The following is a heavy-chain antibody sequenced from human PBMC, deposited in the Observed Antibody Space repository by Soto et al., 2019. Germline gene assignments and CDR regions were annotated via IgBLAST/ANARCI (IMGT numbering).Heavy chain of an antibody. CDR3: ARVPTGKYGVWNY. CDR2: INPGGSIT. V-gene: IGHV3-74*01. Sequence: LCCAASGLTFNISLMHWVRQDPGKGLVWVSRINPGGSITAYADSVKGRFTISRDNAKNTLYLQMNTLRGDDTAVYYCARVPTGKYGVWNYWGQGTLVTVSS. CDR1: GLTFNISL. J-gene: IGHJ4*02. D-gene: IGHD2-8*01.